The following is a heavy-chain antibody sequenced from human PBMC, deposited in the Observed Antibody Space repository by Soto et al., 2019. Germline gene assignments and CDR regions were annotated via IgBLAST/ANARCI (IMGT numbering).Heavy chain of an antibody. CDR1: GFTFSSYG. V-gene: IGHV3-30*18. CDR2: ISYDGSNK. J-gene: IGHJ4*02. CDR3: ANDPDYGDYVLLDY. D-gene: IGHD4-17*01. Sequence: QVQLVESGGGVVQPGRSLRLSCAASGFTFSSYGMHWVRQAPGKGLEWVAVISYDGSNKYYADSVKGRFTISRDNSKNTLYLQMNSLRAADTAVYYCANDPDYGDYVLLDYWGQGTLVTVSS.